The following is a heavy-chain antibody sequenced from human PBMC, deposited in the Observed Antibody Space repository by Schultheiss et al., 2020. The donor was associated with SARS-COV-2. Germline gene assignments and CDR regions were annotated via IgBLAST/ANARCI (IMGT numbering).Heavy chain of an antibody. CDR1: GGSISSGGYY. D-gene: IGHD1-26*01. CDR3: ARGHVGAITLPQDY. Sequence: SQTLSLTCTVSGGSISSGGYYWSWIRQHPGKGLEWIGYIYYSGSTYYNPSLKSRVTISVDTSKNQFSLKLSSVTAADTAVYYCARGHVGAITLPQDYWGQGTLVTVSS. V-gene: IGHV4-31*03. CDR2: IYYSGST. J-gene: IGHJ4*02.